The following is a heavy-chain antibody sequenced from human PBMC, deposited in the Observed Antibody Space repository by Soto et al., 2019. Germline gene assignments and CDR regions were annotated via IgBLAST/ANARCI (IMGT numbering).Heavy chain of an antibody. CDR1: GFTFSSYS. CDR3: AAGVAATFDAFDI. D-gene: IGHD2-15*01. CDR2: ISSSSSYI. Sequence: GGSLRLSCAASGFTFSSYSMNWVRQAPGKGLEWVSSISSSSSYIYYADSVKGRFTISRDNAKNSLYLQMNSLRAEDTAVYYCAAGVAATFDAFDIWGQGTMVTVS. V-gene: IGHV3-21*01. J-gene: IGHJ3*02.